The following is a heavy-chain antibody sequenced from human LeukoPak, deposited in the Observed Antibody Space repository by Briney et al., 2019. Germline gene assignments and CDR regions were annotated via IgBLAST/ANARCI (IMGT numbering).Heavy chain of an antibody. CDR1: GASISSYY. V-gene: IGHV4-4*07. D-gene: IGHD6-19*01. CDR3: ARDGSGWTDDDAFDI. Sequence: SETLSLTCTVSGASISSYYWSWIRQPPGKGLEWIGRIYTSGSTKYNPSLKSRVTISVDKSKNQFSLSLSSVTAADTAVYYCARDGSGWTDDDAFDIWGPGTMVTVSS. CDR2: IYTSGST. J-gene: IGHJ3*02.